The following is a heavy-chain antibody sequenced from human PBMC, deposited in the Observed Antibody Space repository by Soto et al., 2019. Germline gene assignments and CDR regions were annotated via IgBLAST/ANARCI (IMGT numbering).Heavy chain of an antibody. Sequence: GGSLRLSCAASGFTFSSYAMSWVRQAPGKGLEWVSAISGSGGSTYYADSVKGRFTISRDNSKNTLYLQMNSLRAEDTAVYYCAKEENMVRAYYYYYMDVWGKGTTVTVSS. J-gene: IGHJ6*03. V-gene: IGHV3-23*01. CDR1: GFTFSSYA. CDR3: AKEENMVRAYYYYYMDV. CDR2: ISGSGGST. D-gene: IGHD3-10*01.